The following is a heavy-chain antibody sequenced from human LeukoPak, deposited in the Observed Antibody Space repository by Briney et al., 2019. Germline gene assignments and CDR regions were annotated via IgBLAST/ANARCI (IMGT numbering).Heavy chain of an antibody. CDR3: ARASGRGGSWYFVDY. CDR2: IYYSGST. CDR1: VGSISSGGYY. D-gene: IGHD6-13*01. Sequence: PSQTLSLTCTVSVGSISSGGYYWSWIRQHPGKGLEWIGYIYYSGSTYYNPSLKSRVTISVDTSKNQFSLKLSSVTAADTAVYYCARASGRGGSWYFVDYWGQGTLVTVSS. J-gene: IGHJ4*02. V-gene: IGHV4-31*03.